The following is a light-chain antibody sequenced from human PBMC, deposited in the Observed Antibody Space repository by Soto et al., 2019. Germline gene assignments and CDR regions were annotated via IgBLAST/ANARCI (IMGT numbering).Light chain of an antibody. CDR2: EDT. J-gene: IGLJ1*01. CDR3: CSSVSGGTYV. CDR1: SGDGGSNKF. V-gene: IGLV2-23*01. Sequence: QSALTQTASVSGSPGQPITISCTGTSGDGGSNKFVSWYQQHPGKAPKLMIYEDTQRPSAVSNRFSASNSGNTASLTISGLRAEDEDDYYCCSSVSGGTYVFGAGTKVTVL.